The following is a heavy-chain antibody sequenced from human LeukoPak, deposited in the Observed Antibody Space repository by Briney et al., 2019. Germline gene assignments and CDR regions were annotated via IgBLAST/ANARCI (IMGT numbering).Heavy chain of an antibody. Sequence: ASVKVSCKVSGYTLTELSMHWVRQAPGKGLEWMGGFDPEDGETIYAQKFQGRVTMTRDTSTSTVYMELSSLRSEDTAVYYCARAFHDAFDIWGQGTMVTVSS. CDR1: GYTLTELS. CDR2: FDPEDGET. CDR3: ARAFHDAFDI. V-gene: IGHV1-24*01. J-gene: IGHJ3*02.